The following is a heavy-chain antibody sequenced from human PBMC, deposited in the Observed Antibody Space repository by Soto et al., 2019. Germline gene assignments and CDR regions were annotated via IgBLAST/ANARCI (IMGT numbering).Heavy chain of an antibody. J-gene: IGHJ6*03. CDR1: GYTCTSYD. CDR3: ARGKGIMTTLTKLYYYYYMDV. D-gene: IGHD4-17*01. CDR2: MNPNSGNT. Sequence: QVQLVQSGAEVKKPGASVKVSCKASGYTCTSYDINWVRQATGQGLEWMGWMNPNSGNTGYAQKFQGRVTMTRNTSISTAYMELSSLRSEDTAVYYCARGKGIMTTLTKLYYYYYMDVWGKGTTVTVSS. V-gene: IGHV1-8*01.